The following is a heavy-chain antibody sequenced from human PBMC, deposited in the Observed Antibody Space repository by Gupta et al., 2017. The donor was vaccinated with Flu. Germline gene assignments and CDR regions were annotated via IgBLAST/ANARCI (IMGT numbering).Heavy chain of an antibody. V-gene: IGHV3-21*01. J-gene: IGHJ4*02. CDR2: ISSSSSYI. D-gene: IGHD6-19*01. Sequence: EVQLVESGGGLVKPGGSLRLSCAASGFTFSSYSMNWVRQAPGKGLEWVSSISSSSSYIYYADSVKGRFTISRDNAKNSLYLQMNSLRAEDTAVYYCARVDSIAVAGVDYWGQGTLVTVSS. CDR1: GFTFSSYS. CDR3: ARVDSIAVAGVDY.